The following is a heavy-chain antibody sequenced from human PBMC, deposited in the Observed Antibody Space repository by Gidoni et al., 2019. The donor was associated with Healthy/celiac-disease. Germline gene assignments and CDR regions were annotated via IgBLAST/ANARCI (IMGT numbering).Heavy chain of an antibody. J-gene: IGHJ6*02. V-gene: IGHV3-30*03. D-gene: IGHD4-17*01. CDR1: GITISSYG. Sequence: QVQLVESGGGVVQPGSSLRLSCAASGITISSYGMHWVRQAPGKGLEWVTVISYDGSNKYYADSVKVRFTISRDNSKNTLYLQMNSLRAEDTAVYYCATTADYYYYGMDVWGQGTTVTVSS. CDR3: ATTADYYYYGMDV. CDR2: ISYDGSNK.